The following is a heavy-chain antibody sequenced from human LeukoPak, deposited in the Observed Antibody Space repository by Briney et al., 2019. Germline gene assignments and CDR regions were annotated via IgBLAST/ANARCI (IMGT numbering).Heavy chain of an antibody. V-gene: IGHV3-53*01. D-gene: IGHD6-13*01. J-gene: IGHJ5*02. CDR1: GFTVSSNY. Sequence: GGSLRLSCAASGFTVSSNYMGWVRQAPGKGLEWVSVIYSGGSTYYADSVKGRFTISRDNSKNTLYLQMNSLRAEDTAVYYCARAREAAAGKYNWFDPWGQGTLVTVSS. CDR3: ARAREAAAGKYNWFDP. CDR2: IYSGGST.